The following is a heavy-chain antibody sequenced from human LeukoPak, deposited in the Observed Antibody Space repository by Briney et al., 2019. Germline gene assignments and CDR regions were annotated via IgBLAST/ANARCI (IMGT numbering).Heavy chain of an antibody. CDR2: TNHSGST. V-gene: IGHV4-34*01. Sequence: PSETLSLTCAVSGGSFTGSFSTYYWSWIRQPPGKGLEWIGETNHSGSTTYSPSLKSRVTISIDTSKNHFSLKLSSVTAADTAMYYCARNGWYSVDYWGQGTRVIVSS. CDR3: ARNGWYSVDY. CDR1: GGSFTGSFSTYY. J-gene: IGHJ4*02. D-gene: IGHD6-19*01.